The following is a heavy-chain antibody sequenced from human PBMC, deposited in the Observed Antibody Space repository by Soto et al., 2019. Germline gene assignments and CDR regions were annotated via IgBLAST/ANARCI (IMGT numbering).Heavy chain of an antibody. Sequence: GGSLRHSCAASGFTFRSYAMSWVRKAPGKGLEWVSAISGSGGSTYYADSVKGRFTISRDNSKNTLYLQMNSLRAEDTAVYYCAKQSGYSYGYFRAWGQGTLVTVSS. V-gene: IGHV3-23*01. D-gene: IGHD5-18*01. CDR2: ISGSGGST. CDR3: AKQSGYSYGYFRA. J-gene: IGHJ5*02. CDR1: GFTFRSYA.